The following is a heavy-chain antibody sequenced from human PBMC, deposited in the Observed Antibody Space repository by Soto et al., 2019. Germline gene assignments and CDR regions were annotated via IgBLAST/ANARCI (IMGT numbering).Heavy chain of an antibody. J-gene: IGHJ6*02. CDR3: ARGNWNYYYGFDV. Sequence: GGSLRLSCAASEFTFDKYYMTWVRQAPGKGREWVANIKPDGSEQYYVDSVKGRFTISRDNANNSLYLQMNSLRAEDTAVYFCARGNWNYYYGFDVWGQGTTVTVSS. V-gene: IGHV3-7*01. D-gene: IGHD1-20*01. CDR2: IKPDGSEQ. CDR1: EFTFDKYY.